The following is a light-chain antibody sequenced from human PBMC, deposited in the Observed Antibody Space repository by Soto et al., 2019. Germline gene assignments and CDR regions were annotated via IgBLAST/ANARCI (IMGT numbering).Light chain of an antibody. Sequence: DIQMTQSPSTLSASVGYRVSITCRASESIDSWLAWHQQKPGRAPKLLISKASSLESGVPSRFSGSGFGTEFTLTISSLQPDDFATYYCQQYNSYRAFGQGAKVDI. V-gene: IGKV1-5*03. CDR2: KAS. CDR1: ESIDSW. J-gene: IGKJ1*01. CDR3: QQYNSYRA.